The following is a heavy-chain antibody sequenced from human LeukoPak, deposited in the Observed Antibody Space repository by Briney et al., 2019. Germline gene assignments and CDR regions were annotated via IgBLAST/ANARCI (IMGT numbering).Heavy chain of an antibody. V-gene: IGHV4-38-2*02. J-gene: IGHJ5*02. CDR1: GYSIGSGYY. CDR2: IYHSGST. CDR3: AGDNVKGLAYCGGDCLNWFDP. Sequence: PSETLSLTCTVSGYSIGSGYYWGWIRQPPGKGLEWIGSIYHSGSTYYNPSLKSRVTISVDTSKNQFSLKLSSVTAADTAVYYCAGDNVKGLAYCGGDCLNWFDPWGQGTLVTVSS. D-gene: IGHD2-21*01.